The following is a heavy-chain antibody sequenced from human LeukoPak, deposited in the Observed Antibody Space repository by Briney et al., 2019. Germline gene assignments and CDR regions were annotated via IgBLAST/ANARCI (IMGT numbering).Heavy chain of an antibody. Sequence: ASVKVSCKASGYTFTGYYMHWVRQAPGQGLEWMGWINPNSGGTNYAQKLQGRVTMTTDTSTSTAYMELRSLRSEDTAVYYCARGGEVGWYFDLWGRGTLVTVSS. D-gene: IGHD3-10*01. CDR1: GYTFTGYY. CDR2: INPNSGGT. J-gene: IGHJ2*01. CDR3: ARGGEVGWYFDL. V-gene: IGHV1-2*02.